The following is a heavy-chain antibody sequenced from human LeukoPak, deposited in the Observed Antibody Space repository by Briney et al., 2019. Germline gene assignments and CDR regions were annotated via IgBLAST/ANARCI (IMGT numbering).Heavy chain of an antibody. CDR3: ARGGGYYSNYFDY. Sequence: ASETLSLTCAVYGGSFSGYYWSWIRQPPGKGLEWIGEINHSGSTNYNPSLKSRVTISGDTSKNQFSLKLSSVTAADTAVYYCARGGGYYSNYFDYWGQGTLVTVSS. CDR1: GGSFSGYY. J-gene: IGHJ4*02. D-gene: IGHD3-22*01. V-gene: IGHV4-34*01. CDR2: INHSGST.